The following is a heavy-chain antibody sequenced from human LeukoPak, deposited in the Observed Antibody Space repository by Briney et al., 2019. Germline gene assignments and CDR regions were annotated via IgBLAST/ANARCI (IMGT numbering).Heavy chain of an antibody. Sequence: PGGSLRLSCAASGFTFSSYDMHWVRQATGKGLEWVSAIGTAGDTYYPGSVKGRFTISRDNAKNSLYLQMNSLRAGDTAVYYCARAYGNAGAFDIWGQGTMVTVSS. CDR2: IGTAGDT. V-gene: IGHV3-13*01. D-gene: IGHD2-8*01. CDR1: GFTFSSYD. CDR3: ARAYGNAGAFDI. J-gene: IGHJ3*02.